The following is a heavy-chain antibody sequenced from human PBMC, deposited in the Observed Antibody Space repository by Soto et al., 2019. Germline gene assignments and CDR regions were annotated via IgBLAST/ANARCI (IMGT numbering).Heavy chain of an antibody. J-gene: IGHJ5*02. CDR3: ARADRKWLDP. V-gene: IGHV4-59*01. Sequence: TLSLTCTVSGDSMFSYFWSWIRQPPGKGLEWIGYSYYSGSSRYNPSLQSRVTISVDPSKKEVSLRLRSVTAADTAVYYCARADRKWLDPWGQGTLVTVSS. CDR2: SYYSGSS. CDR1: GDSMFSYF.